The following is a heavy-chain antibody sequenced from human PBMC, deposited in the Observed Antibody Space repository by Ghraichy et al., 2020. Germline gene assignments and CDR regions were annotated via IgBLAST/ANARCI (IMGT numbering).Heavy chain of an antibody. J-gene: IGHJ3*02. CDR2: LNRNGGSR. Sequence: GGSLRLSCAVSGFSFEDYDMAWVRHAPGKGLEWVSGLNRNGGSRLYGHSVTGRFNISRDNAKNSLYLQMNRLRADDTALYYCARKTYESSGYYDAFDIWGQGTKVTVSS. CDR1: GFSFEDYD. D-gene: IGHD3-22*01. CDR3: ARKTYESSGYYDAFDI. V-gene: IGHV3-20*04.